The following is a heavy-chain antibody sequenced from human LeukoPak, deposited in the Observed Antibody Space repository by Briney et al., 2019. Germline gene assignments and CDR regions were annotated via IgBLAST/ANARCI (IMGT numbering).Heavy chain of an antibody. V-gene: IGHV1-3*01. D-gene: IGHD2-8*01. CDR2: INAGNGST. J-gene: IGHJ4*02. Sequence: ASVKVSCKASGYTFTSYAMHWVRQAPGQRLEWMGWINAGNGSTKYSQKFQGRVTITRDTSADTAYMELSSLRSEDAAVYYCARLKYCTNGVCYAGFDYWGQGTLVTVSS. CDR1: GYTFTSYA. CDR3: ARLKYCTNGVCYAGFDY.